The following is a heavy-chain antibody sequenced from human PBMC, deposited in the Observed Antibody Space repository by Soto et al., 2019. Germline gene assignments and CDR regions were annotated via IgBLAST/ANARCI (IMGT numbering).Heavy chain of an antibody. Sequence: QVQLQESGPGLVKPSETLSLTCTVSGGSISSYYWNWIRQPPRKGLEWIGYIYYSGSTNYNPSLKSRVTISLDTSKNQFSLKLSSVTAADTAVYYCASSNIAAAGFYYYGMDVWGRGTTVTVSS. CDR2: IYYSGST. CDR3: ASSNIAAAGFYYYGMDV. CDR1: GGSISSYY. D-gene: IGHD6-13*01. V-gene: IGHV4-59*01. J-gene: IGHJ6*02.